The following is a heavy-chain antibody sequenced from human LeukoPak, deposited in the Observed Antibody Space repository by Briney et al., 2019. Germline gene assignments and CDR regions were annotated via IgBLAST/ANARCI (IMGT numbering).Heavy chain of an antibody. CDR2: ISGSGGST. Sequence: GGSLRLSCAASGFTFSSYAMSWVRQAPGKGLEWVSAISGSGGSTYYADSVKGRFTISRDNSKNTLYLQMNSLRAEDTAVYYCAKRIAAAVGPHPRFDPWGQGTLVTVSS. J-gene: IGHJ5*02. CDR3: AKRIAAAVGPHPRFDP. V-gene: IGHV3-23*01. D-gene: IGHD6-13*01. CDR1: GFTFSSYA.